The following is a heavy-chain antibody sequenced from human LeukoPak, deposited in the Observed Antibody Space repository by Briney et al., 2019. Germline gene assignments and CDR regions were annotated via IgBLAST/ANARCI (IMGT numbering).Heavy chain of an antibody. D-gene: IGHD2-15*01. Sequence: SETLSLTCTVSGGSISTYYWSWIRQPPGKGLEWIGYIYYSGSTNYNPSLKSRVTMLVDTSKNQFSLKLSSVTAADTAIYYCARSSHCSGGSCYSLTGVGYWGQGTLVTVSS. CDR1: GGSISTYY. CDR3: ARSSHCSGGSCYSLTGVGY. CDR2: IYYSGST. J-gene: IGHJ4*02. V-gene: IGHV4-59*01.